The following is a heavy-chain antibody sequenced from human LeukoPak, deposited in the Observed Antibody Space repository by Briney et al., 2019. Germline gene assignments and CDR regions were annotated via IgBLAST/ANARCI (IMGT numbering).Heavy chain of an antibody. Sequence: ASVKVSCKASGYTFTSYGISWVRQAPGQGLEWMGIINPSGGNTDYAQKFQGRVTMTRDTSTSTVYMELSSLRSEDTAVFYCARDAMSSVTTSPHFFDYWGQGTLVTVSS. CDR2: INPSGGNT. J-gene: IGHJ4*02. V-gene: IGHV1-46*01. D-gene: IGHD4-17*01. CDR3: ARDAMSSVTTSPHFFDY. CDR1: GYTFTSYG.